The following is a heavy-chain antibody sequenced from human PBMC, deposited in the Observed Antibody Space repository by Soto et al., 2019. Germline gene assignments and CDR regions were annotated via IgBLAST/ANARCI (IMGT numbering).Heavy chain of an antibody. J-gene: IGHJ6*02. CDR2: ISWDGGST. V-gene: IGHV3-43*01. CDR1: GFTFDYYT. Sequence: PGGSLRLSCAASGFTFDYYTMHWVRQAPGKGLEWVSLISWDGGSTYYADSVKGRFTISRDNSKNSLYLQMNSLRTEDTALYYCAKDAVXCTNGVCYPAYYYGMDVWGQGTTVTVSS. CDR3: AKDAVXCTNGVCYPAYYYGMDV. D-gene: IGHD2-8*01.